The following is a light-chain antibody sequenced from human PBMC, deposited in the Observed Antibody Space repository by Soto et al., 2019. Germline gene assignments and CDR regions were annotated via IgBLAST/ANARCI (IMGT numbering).Light chain of an antibody. Sequence: EIVLTPSPATLSLSPGERATLSCRASQSVSSNLAWYQQKPGQAPRLLIYGASSRATGIPVRFSGSGSGTEFTLTISSLQSKDFAVYYCQQYNNWPLTFGQGTRLEIK. CDR1: QSVSSN. V-gene: IGKV3-15*01. J-gene: IGKJ5*01. CDR3: QQYNNWPLT. CDR2: GAS.